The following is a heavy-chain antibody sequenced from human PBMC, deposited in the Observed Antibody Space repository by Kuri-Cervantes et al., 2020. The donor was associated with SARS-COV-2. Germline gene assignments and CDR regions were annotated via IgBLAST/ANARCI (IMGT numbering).Heavy chain of an antibody. CDR3: AREYLDL. D-gene: IGHD2-2*01. J-gene: IGHJ5*02. Sequence: GESLKISCAASGFTVSSNYMSWVRQAPGKGLEWVSVISGSGGSTYYADSVKGRFTISRDNSKNTLYLQMNSLRAEDTAVYYCAREYLDLWGQGTLVTVSS. V-gene: IGHV3-23*01. CDR1: GFTVSSNY. CDR2: ISGSGGST.